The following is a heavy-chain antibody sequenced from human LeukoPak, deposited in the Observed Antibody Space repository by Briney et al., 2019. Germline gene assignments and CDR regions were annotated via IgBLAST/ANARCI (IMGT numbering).Heavy chain of an antibody. J-gene: IGHJ4*02. Sequence: SETLSLTCTVSGGSISSYYWSWIRQPPGKGLEWIGYIYYSGSTNYNPSLKSRVTISVDTSKNQFSLKLSSVTAADTAVYYCARELNIVVVPAAIRYFDYWGQGTLVTVSS. D-gene: IGHD2-2*02. CDR3: ARELNIVVVPAAIRYFDY. CDR2: IYYSGST. CDR1: GGSISSYY. V-gene: IGHV4-59*12.